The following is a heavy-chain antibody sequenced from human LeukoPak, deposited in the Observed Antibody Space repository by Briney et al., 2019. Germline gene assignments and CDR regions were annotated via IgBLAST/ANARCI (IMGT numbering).Heavy chain of an antibody. J-gene: IGHJ4*02. Sequence: GGSLRLPCAASGFPFNVQTMSWVRQAPGKGLDWVASMREDGTEIHYVDSVKGRFTISRDNPKNSLYLQMNNLRAEDTAVYYCARGGATRGRFENWGQGTRVTVSS. CDR2: MREDGTEI. D-gene: IGHD1-26*01. CDR1: GFPFNVQT. CDR3: ARGGATRGRFEN. V-gene: IGHV3-7*01.